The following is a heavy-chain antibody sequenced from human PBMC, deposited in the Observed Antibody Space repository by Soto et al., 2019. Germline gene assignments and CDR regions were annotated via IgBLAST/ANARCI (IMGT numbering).Heavy chain of an antibody. CDR3: ARELLCSSTSCFDY. CDR2: IYSGGST. V-gene: IGHV3-66*01. J-gene: IGHJ4*02. D-gene: IGHD2-2*01. Sequence: GGSLRLSCAASGFTVSSNYMSWVRQAPGKGLEWVSVIYSGGSTYYADSVKGRFTISRDNSKNTLYLQMNSLRAEDTAVYYCARELLCSSTSCFDYWGQGTLVTVSS. CDR1: GFTVSSNY.